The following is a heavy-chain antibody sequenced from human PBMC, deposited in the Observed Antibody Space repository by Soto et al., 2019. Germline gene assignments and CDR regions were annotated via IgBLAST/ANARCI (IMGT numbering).Heavy chain of an antibody. J-gene: IGHJ2*01. CDR2: IRSKANSYAT. V-gene: IGHV3-73*02. D-gene: IGHD2-21*02. CDR3: TRHALQYCGGDCYLLPYFDL. Sequence: EVQLVESGGGLVQPGGSLKLSCAASGFTFSGSAMHWVRQASGKGLEWVGRIRSKANSYATAYAASVKGRFTISRDDSKNTAYLQMNSLETEETAVYYCTRHALQYCGGDCYLLPYFDLWGRGTLVTVSS. CDR1: GFTFSGSA.